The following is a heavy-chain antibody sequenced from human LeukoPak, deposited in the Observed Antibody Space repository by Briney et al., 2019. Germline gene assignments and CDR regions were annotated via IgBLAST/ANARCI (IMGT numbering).Heavy chain of an antibody. CDR2: INPSGGST. V-gene: IGHV1-46*01. CDR3: ARDLSRIGVVGAREAFDI. D-gene: IGHD1-26*01. CDR1: GYTFTSYY. Sequence: GASVKVSCKASGYTFTSYYMHWVRQAPGQGLEWMGIINPSGGSTSYAQKFQGRVTMTRDTSTSTVYMELSSLGSEDTAVYYCARDLSRIGVVGAREAFDIWGQGTMVTVSS. J-gene: IGHJ3*02.